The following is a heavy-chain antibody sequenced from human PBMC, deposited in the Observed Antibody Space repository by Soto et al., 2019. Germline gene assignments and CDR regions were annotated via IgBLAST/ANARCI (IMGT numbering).Heavy chain of an antibody. V-gene: IGHV1-3*01. CDR2: INPDNGNT. CDR3: ARGIATGQLDP. D-gene: IGHD2-15*01. Sequence: ASVKVSCEASGYTFTRYTMNWVRQAPGQRLEWMGWINPDNGNTKSSQKFQDRVIITRDTSASTAYMDLSSLRSEDTAVYYCARGIATGQLDPWGQRTVVTVSS. CDR1: GYTFTRYT. J-gene: IGHJ5*02.